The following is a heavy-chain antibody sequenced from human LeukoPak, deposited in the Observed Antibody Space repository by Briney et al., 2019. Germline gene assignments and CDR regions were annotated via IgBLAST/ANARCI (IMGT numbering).Heavy chain of an antibody. CDR3: ARVLHNWNGWYFDY. CDR2: ISSSSSYI. V-gene: IGHV3-21*01. D-gene: IGHD1-20*01. J-gene: IGHJ4*02. CDR1: GFTFSSYS. Sequence: GGSLRLSCAASGFTFSSYSMNWVRQAPGKGLEWVSSISSSSSYIYYADSVKGRFTISRDNAKNSLYLQMNSLRAEDTAVYYCARVLHNWNGWYFDYWGQGTLVTVSS.